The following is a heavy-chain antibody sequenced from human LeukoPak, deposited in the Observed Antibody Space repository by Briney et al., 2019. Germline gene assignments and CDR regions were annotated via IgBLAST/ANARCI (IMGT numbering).Heavy chain of an antibody. V-gene: IGHV1-46*01. Sequence: ASVKVSCKASGYTFTTYYMHWVRQAPGQGLEWMGLINPSGGSTSYAQKFQGRVTMTRDTSTSTVYIELSCLRSEDTAVYYCARGYCSSNSCYGADAFDIWGQGTMVTVSS. CDR1: GYTFTTYY. CDR3: ARGYCSSNSCYGADAFDI. CDR2: INPSGGST. D-gene: IGHD2-2*01. J-gene: IGHJ3*02.